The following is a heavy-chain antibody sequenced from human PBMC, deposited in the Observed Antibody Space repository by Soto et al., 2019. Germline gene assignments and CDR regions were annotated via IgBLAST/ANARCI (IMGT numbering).Heavy chain of an antibody. J-gene: IGHJ6*03. CDR1: GFTFSSYD. V-gene: IGHV3-13*01. D-gene: IGHD3-10*01. CDR3: ARGFGSFYYMDV. Sequence: GGSLRLSCAASGFTFSSYDMHWVRQAPGRGLEWVSVIGTAGDTSYRGSVKGRFTISREKANNSLYLQMNSLLAGDTAVYYCARGFGSFYYMDVWGKGTTVTVSS. CDR2: IGTAGDT.